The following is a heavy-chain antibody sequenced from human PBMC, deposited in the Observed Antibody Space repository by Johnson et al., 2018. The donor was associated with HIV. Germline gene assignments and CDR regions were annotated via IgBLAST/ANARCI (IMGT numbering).Heavy chain of an antibody. V-gene: IGHV3-20*04. CDR3: ARDGGYSYGLVYDAFDI. D-gene: IGHD5-18*01. Sequence: VQLVESGGGVVRPGGSLRLSCAASGFTFDDYGMSWVRQAPGKGLEWVSGINWNGGSTGYADSVKGRFTISRDNAKKSLYLQMNSLSAEDTALYYCARDGGYSYGLVYDAFDIWGQGTMVTVSS. CDR1: GFTFDDYG. J-gene: IGHJ3*02. CDR2: INWNGGST.